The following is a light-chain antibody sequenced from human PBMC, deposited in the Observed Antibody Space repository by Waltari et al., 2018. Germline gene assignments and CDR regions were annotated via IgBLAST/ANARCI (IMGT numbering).Light chain of an antibody. J-gene: IGKJ1*01. CDR3: QQFNDWPRT. V-gene: IGKV3-15*01. CDR1: RSVGTN. Sequence: EVVMTQSPATLSVSPGESATLSRRASRSVGTNVVWYQQSPGRPPRPLIYAASIRATDTPARFRGSGSGTEFSLTISSLQSEDFAVYYCQQFNDWPRTFGQGTRVEI. CDR2: AAS.